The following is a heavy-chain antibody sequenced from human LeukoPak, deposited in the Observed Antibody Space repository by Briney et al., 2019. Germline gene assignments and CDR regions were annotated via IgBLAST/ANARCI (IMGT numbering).Heavy chain of an antibody. CDR2: IGAYNGKT. J-gene: IGHJ4*02. D-gene: IGHD3-22*01. CDR1: GYSFTSYY. CDR3: ARGLYFHDSRGLDY. V-gene: IGHV1-18*01. Sequence: ASVKVSCKASGYSFTSYYITWVRQAPGQGLEWMGWIGAYNGKTNYAPMLQGRVTMATDTSTSTTYMELRSLRSDDTAVYYCARGLYFHDSRGLDYWGQGTLVIVSS.